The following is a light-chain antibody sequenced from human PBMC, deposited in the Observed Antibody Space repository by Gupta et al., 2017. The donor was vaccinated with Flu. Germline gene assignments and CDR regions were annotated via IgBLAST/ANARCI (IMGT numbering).Light chain of an antibody. CDR3: QQEKNYSYN. V-gene: IGKV1-5*03. CDR1: QSISGW. CDR2: KAS. J-gene: IGKJ2*01. Sequence: DIQMTQSPSTLSASVGDRVTITCRASQSISGWLAWYQQKPGKAPNLLIYKASSLESGVPRRFSGNGSGTEFTLTITSLQPDDFGTYYCQQEKNYSYNFGQGTKVDVK.